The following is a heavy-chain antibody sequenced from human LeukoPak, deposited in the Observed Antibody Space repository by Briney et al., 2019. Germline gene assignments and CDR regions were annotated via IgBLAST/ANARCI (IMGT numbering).Heavy chain of an antibody. J-gene: IGHJ4*02. CDR3: ARVDPGEGLVTFDY. D-gene: IGHD3/OR15-3a*01. Sequence: SHTLSLTCTVSGGSISSGDYYWSWIRQPPGKGLEWIGYIYYSGSTYYNPSLKSRVTISVGTSKNQFSLKLSSVTAADTAVYYCARVDPGEGLVTFDYWSQGTLVTVSS. V-gene: IGHV4-30-4*01. CDR1: GGSISSGDYY. CDR2: IYYSGST.